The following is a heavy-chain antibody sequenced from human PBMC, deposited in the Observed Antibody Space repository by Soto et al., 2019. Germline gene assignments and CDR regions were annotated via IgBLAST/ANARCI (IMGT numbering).Heavy chain of an antibody. D-gene: IGHD1-1*01. J-gene: IGHJ6*02. CDR1: GYSFAGYW. Sequence: LGESLKISCKGSGYSFAGYWITWVRQKPGKGLEWMGRIDPSDSQTYYSPSFRGHVTISATKSITTVFLQWSSLRASDTAMYYCARHSLEISKGPLYYYGMDVWGQGTTVTVSS. CDR2: IDPSDSQT. V-gene: IGHV5-10-1*01. CDR3: ARHSLEISKGPLYYYGMDV.